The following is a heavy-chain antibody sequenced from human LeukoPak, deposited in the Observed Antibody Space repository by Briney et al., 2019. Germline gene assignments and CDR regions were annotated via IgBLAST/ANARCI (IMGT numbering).Heavy chain of an antibody. Sequence: PGGSLRPSFATPGFTVSSNYMGWVRQAPGRGLGWGSGNYSRGSTYYADSVKGRFTISRDNSKNTLYLQMNSLRAEDTAVYYCARGDPFGSGPSPAYFDYWGQGTLVTVSS. CDR3: ARGDPFGSGPSPAYFDY. CDR2: NYSRGST. J-gene: IGHJ4*02. V-gene: IGHV3-53*01. D-gene: IGHD3-10*01. CDR1: GFTVSSNY.